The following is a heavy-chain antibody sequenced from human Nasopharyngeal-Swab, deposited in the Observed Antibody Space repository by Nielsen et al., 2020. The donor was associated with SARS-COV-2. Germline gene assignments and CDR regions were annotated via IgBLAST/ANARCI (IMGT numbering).Heavy chain of an antibody. Sequence: WVRQAPGQGLEWMGRINPNSGGTNYAQKFQGRVTMTRDTSISTAYMELSRLRSDDTAVYCCARDQRGPLGSDYWGQGTLVTVSS. J-gene: IGHJ4*02. CDR2: INPNSGGT. V-gene: IGHV1-2*06. D-gene: IGHD2-15*01. CDR3: ARDQRGPLGSDY.